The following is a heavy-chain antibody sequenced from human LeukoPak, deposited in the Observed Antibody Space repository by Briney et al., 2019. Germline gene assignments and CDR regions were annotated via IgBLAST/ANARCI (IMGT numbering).Heavy chain of an antibody. CDR1: GFTFSSYA. CDR3: AFMHPYYDGRGYWVQ. J-gene: IGHJ4*02. Sequence: GGSLRLSCAASGFTFSSYAMSCVRQAPGKGLEWVSGISISCGSTSYEDSVKGRFTITRDNPRNTLYMETNRIRAEDTAVYYCAFMHPYYDGRGYWVQWGQGTLVTVSS. V-gene: IGHV3-23*02. CDR2: ISISCGST. D-gene: IGHD3-22*01.